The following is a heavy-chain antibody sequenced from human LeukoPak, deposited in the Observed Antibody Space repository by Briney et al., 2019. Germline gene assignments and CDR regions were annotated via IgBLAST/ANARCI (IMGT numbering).Heavy chain of an antibody. V-gene: IGHV3-7*01. CDR3: ARDDYGDYCSD. CDR1: GFTFSSYW. CDR2: IKQDGSEK. D-gene: IGHD4-17*01. J-gene: IGHJ4*02. Sequence: PGGSLRLSCAASGFTFSSYWMSWVRQAPGKGREWVANIKQDGSEKYYVDSVKGRFTISRDNAKNSLYLQMNSLRAEDTAVYYCARDDYGDYCSDWGQGTLVTVSS.